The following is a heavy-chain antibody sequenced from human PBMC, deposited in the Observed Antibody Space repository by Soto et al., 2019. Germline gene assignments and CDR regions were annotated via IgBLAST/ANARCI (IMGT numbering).Heavy chain of an antibody. CDR3: AKRPLNWGRRYFDL. CDR1: GITFSNYA. J-gene: IGHJ2*01. Sequence: EVQLLESGGGLVQPGGSLRLSCAASGITFSNYAMTWVRQAPGKGLEWVSVISDSGSFTFYEDSVKGRFTISRDNSGGTLYLQMNSLRAEDTAIYYCAKRPLNWGRRYFDLWGRGTRVTVSS. D-gene: IGHD7-27*01. CDR2: ISDSGSFT. V-gene: IGHV3-23*01.